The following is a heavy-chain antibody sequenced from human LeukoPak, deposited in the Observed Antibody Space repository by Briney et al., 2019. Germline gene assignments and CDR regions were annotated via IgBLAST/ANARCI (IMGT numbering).Heavy chain of an antibody. J-gene: IGHJ4*02. CDR1: GGSISSSSYY. D-gene: IGHD1-26*01. Sequence: SETLSLTCTVSGGSISSSSYYWGWIRQPPGKGLEWIGNFYHSGSTYYNPSLKSRVTMSVDTSKNQFSLKLSSVTAADTAVYYCARSSGSLFDYWGQGTLVTVSS. CDR3: ARSSGSLFDY. V-gene: IGHV4-39*07. CDR2: FYHSGST.